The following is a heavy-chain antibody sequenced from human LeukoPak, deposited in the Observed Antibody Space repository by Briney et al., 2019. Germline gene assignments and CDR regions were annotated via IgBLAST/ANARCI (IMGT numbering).Heavy chain of an antibody. V-gene: IGHV1-2*02. CDR3: ATRGYSYADYYYYYYMDV. CDR2: INPNSGGT. Sequence: GASVKVSCKASGYTFTGYYMHWVRQAPGQGLEWMGWINPNSGGTNYAQKFQGRVTMTRDTSISTAYMELSRLRSDDTAVYYCATRGYSYADYYYYYYMDVWGKGTTVTVSS. CDR1: GYTFTGYY. D-gene: IGHD5-18*01. J-gene: IGHJ6*03.